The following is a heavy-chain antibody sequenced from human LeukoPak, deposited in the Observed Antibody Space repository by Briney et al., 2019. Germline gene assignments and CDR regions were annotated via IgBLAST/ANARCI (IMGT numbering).Heavy chain of an antibody. D-gene: IGHD5-18*01. CDR3: ASYVDTAMVGYFDY. CDR2: IYYSGST. J-gene: IGHJ4*02. CDR1: GGSISSGGYS. V-gene: IGHV4-31*11. Sequence: SQTLSLTCAVSGGSISSGGYSWSWIRQPPGKGLEWIGYIYYSGSTYYNPSLKSRVTISVDTSKNQFSLKLSSVTAADTAVYYCASYVDTAMVGYFDYWGQGTLVTVSS.